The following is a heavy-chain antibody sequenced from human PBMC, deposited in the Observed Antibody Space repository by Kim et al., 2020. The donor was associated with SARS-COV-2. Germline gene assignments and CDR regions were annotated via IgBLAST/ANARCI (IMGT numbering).Heavy chain of an antibody. Sequence: GGSLRLSCAASGFTVSSNSMSWVRQAPGKGLEWVSVIYSGGSTYYADSVKGRFTISRDNSKNTLYLQMNSLRAEDTAVYYCARGAGPFCSFEIWGQGTLVTVSS. D-gene: IGHD6-13*01. CDR2: IYSGGST. CDR3: ARGAGPFCSFEI. V-gene: IGHV3-53*01. J-gene: IGHJ1*01. CDR1: GFTVSSNS.